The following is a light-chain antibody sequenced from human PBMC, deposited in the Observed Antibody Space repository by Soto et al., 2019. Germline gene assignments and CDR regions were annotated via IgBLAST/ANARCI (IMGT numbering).Light chain of an antibody. V-gene: IGLV1-47*01. J-gene: IGLJ2*01. Sequence: QSVLTQPPPASGTPGQRVTLSWSGSSSNIGSNYVFWYQHLPGTAPKLLIYRNNQRPSGVPDRFSGSKSGTSASLAISGLRSEDETDYYCAAWDDSLSGVVFGGGTKLTVL. CDR1: SSNIGSNY. CDR3: AAWDDSLSGVV. CDR2: RNN.